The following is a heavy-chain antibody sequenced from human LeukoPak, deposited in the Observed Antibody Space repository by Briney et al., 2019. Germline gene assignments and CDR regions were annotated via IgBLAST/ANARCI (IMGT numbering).Heavy chain of an antibody. CDR2: IKSKTDGGTT. Sequence: GGSLRLSCAASGYTFSNAWMSWVRQAPGKGLEWVGRIKSKTDGGTTDYAAPVKGRFTISRGDSKNTLYLQMNSLKTEDTAVYFCTTVGYYYDSSVYLGPIDYCGQGTLVTVSS. D-gene: IGHD3-22*01. J-gene: IGHJ4*02. V-gene: IGHV3-15*01. CDR3: TTVGYYYDSSVYLGPIDY. CDR1: GYTFSNAW.